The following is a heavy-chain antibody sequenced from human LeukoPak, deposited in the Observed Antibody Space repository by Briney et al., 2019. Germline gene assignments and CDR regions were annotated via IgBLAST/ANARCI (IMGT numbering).Heavy chain of an antibody. D-gene: IGHD4-11*01. CDR2: ISSSGSSK. Sequence: GGSLRLSCAASGFTFSSHEMNWVRQAPGKGLECASYISSSGSSKYYADSVKGRFTISRDNAKNSLYLQMSSLRAEDTAVYYCARGGGNDYKYNAFDIWGQGTMVTVSS. CDR1: GFTFSSHE. V-gene: IGHV3-48*03. CDR3: ARGGGNDYKYNAFDI. J-gene: IGHJ3*02.